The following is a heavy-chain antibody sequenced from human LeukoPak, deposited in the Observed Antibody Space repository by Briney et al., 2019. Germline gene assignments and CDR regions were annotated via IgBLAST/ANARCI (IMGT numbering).Heavy chain of an antibody. Sequence: PSETLSLTCAVYDGSFSGYYWGWIRQPPGKGLEWIGSIYYSGSTYYNPSLKSRVTISVDTSKNQFSLKLSSVTAADTAVYYCARVECSRKGLGDYYYYMDVWGKGTTVTVSS. CDR2: IYYSGST. V-gene: IGHV4-34*01. CDR3: ARVECSRKGLGDYYYYMDV. D-gene: IGHD1-14*01. J-gene: IGHJ6*03. CDR1: DGSFSGYY.